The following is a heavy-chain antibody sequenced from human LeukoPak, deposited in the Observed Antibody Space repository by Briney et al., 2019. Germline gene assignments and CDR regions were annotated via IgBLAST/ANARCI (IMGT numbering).Heavy chain of an antibody. V-gene: IGHV4-34*01. J-gene: IGHJ4*02. CDR2: INHRGST. CDR3: ARDRVRGPLVPADY. D-gene: IGHD2-2*01. Sequence: PSETLSLTCAVYGGSFSVYYWTWIRQPPGKGLEWIGEINHRGSTNHNPSLKSRVTISVDTSKNQFSLKLSSVTAADTAVYYCARDRVRGPLVPADYWGQGTLVTVSS. CDR1: GGSFSVYY.